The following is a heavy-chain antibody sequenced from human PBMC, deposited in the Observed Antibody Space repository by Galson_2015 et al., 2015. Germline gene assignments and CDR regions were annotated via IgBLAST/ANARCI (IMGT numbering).Heavy chain of an antibody. Sequence: SLRLSCAASGFSFNDAWMTWVRQTPGKRLEWVGHIKSNSDGGTTDYAAPVQGRFTISRDDSKNTVYLQMNSLNSEDTGVYYCATPPGFYSTAPLDYWGQGTLVTVSS. V-gene: IGHV3-15*01. CDR2: IKSNSDGGTT. CDR3: ATPPGFYSTAPLDY. CDR1: GFSFNDAW. J-gene: IGHJ4*02. D-gene: IGHD4-11*01.